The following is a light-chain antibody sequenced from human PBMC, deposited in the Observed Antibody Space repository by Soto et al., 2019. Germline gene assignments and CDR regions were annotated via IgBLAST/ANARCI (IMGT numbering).Light chain of an antibody. CDR1: QSVSNN. Sequence: EIVMTQSPATLSVSPGGRATLSCRASQSVSNNYLAWYQQKPGQAPRLLIYDASNRATGIPARFSGSGSGTEFTLTISSLQSEDFAVYFCQQYNNWPGTFGQGTKVDIK. CDR3: QQYNNWPGT. CDR2: DAS. J-gene: IGKJ1*01. V-gene: IGKV3D-15*01.